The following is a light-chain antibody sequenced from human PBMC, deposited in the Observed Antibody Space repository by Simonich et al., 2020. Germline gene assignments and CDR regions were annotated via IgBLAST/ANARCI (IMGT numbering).Light chain of an antibody. CDR2: DVI. Sequence: QSALTQPASVSGSPGQSITISCTGTSSDVGGYNYVSWYQQHPGKAPKPMIYDVINRPSGVSNRFSCSKSGNTASLTISGLQAEDEADYYCSSYTSSSTWVFGGGTKLTVL. CDR3: SSYTSSSTWV. V-gene: IGLV2-14*03. CDR1: SSDVGGYNY. J-gene: IGLJ3*02.